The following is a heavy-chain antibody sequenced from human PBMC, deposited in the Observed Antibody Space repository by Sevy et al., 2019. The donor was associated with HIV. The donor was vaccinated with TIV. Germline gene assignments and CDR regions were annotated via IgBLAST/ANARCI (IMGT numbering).Heavy chain of an antibody. CDR1: GGSISSSNYY. V-gene: IGHV4-39*01. J-gene: IGHJ5*02. D-gene: IGHD3-9*01. CDR3: AGMEVGGYDLLTGRSTGWFDP. CDR2: IYYSGSP. Sequence: SETLSLTCTVSGGSISSSNYYWGWIRQPPGKGLEWIGSIYYSGSPYYNPSLKSRVTISVDTSKNQFFLILSSVTAPDTAVYYCAGMEVGGYDLLTGRSTGWFDPWGQGTLVTVSS.